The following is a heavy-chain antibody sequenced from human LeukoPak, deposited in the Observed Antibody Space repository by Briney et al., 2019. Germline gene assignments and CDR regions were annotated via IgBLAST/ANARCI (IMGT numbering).Heavy chain of an antibody. D-gene: IGHD3-10*01. CDR2: IKLDGSER. CDR1: GFTFSGFS. V-gene: IGHV3-7*01. Sequence: GGSLRLSCAAPGFTFSGFSMSWVRQSPTKGLEGVATIKLDGSERYYVDSVKGRFTISRDNAKNSLSLQMNNLRVEDTAVYYCARAGSHWHYVYWGQGTVVTVSS. J-gene: IGHJ4*02. CDR3: ARAGSHWHYVY.